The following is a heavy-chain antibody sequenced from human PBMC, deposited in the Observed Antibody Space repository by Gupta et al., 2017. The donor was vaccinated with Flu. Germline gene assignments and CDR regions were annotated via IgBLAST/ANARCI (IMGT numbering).Heavy chain of an antibody. J-gene: IGHJ4*02. CDR2: MNPNSGNT. D-gene: IGHD6-6*01. CDR1: GYTFTSYD. Sequence: QVQLVQSGAEVKKPGASVKVSCKASGYTFTSYDINWVRQATGPGLEWMGWMNPNSGNTGYAQKFQGRVTMTRNTSISTAYMELSSLRSEDTAVYYCARGLRTARLFPLAGGFGRGVDYWGQGTLVTVSS. CDR3: ARGLRTARLFPLAGGFGRGVDY. V-gene: IGHV1-8*01.